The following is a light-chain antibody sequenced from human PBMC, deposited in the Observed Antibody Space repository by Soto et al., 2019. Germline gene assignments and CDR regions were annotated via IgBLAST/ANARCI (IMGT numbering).Light chain of an antibody. J-gene: IGKJ1*01. CDR3: HQFGGSPPWT. Sequence: DIVLTQSPGTLSLSPGQRATLSCRASQSVRSSYLAWYQHRPGQAPRLLIYGASSRATDIPDRFSGSGSGTDFTLTISRLEPEDFAVYYCHQFGGSPPWTFGHGTKVEIK. CDR1: QSVRSSY. CDR2: GAS. V-gene: IGKV3-20*01.